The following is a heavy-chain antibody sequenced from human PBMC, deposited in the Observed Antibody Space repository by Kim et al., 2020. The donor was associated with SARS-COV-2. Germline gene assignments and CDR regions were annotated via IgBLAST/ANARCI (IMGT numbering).Heavy chain of an antibody. J-gene: IGHJ4*02. CDR3: ARYGRSYGAVL. V-gene: IGHV3-64*04. CDR2: TTRSGDGT. Sequence: GGSLRLSCVGSGFTFCDYAIHWVRRAPGKGLEYVSATTRSGDGTFYADSVEGRFTISRDNSKNTLHLQMNSLRLEDTSMYYCARYGRSYGAVLWGRGPPVRVS. D-gene: IGHD5-18*01. CDR1: GFTFCDYA.